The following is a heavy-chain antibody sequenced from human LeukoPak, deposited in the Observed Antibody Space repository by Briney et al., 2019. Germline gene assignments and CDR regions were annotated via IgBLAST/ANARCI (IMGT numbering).Heavy chain of an antibody. D-gene: IGHD3-22*01. CDR2: INHSGST. CDR3: ARHVGSSGYYRVFDY. J-gene: IGHJ4*02. Sequence: SETLSLTCDVYGGSFSGYYWSWIRQPPGKGLEWIGEINHSGSTNYNPSLKSRVTISVDTSKNQFSLKLSSVTAADTAVYYCARHVGSSGYYRVFDYWGQGTLVTVSS. CDR1: GGSFSGYY. V-gene: IGHV4-34*01.